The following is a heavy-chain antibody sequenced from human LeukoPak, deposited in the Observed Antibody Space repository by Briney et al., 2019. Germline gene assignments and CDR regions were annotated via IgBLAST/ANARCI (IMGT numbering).Heavy chain of an antibody. CDR2: INPNSGGT. CDR1: GYSFTGYY. J-gene: IGHJ5*02. Sequence: GASVKVSCKASGYSFTGYYIHWVRQAPGQGLEWMGWINPNSGGTNYAQKFQGRVTMTRDTSISTAYMELSSLRSEDTAVYYCARGGTAKSYDSGSYYIGWFDPWGQGTLVTVSS. D-gene: IGHD3-10*01. CDR3: ARGGTAKSYDSGSYYIGWFDP. V-gene: IGHV1-2*02.